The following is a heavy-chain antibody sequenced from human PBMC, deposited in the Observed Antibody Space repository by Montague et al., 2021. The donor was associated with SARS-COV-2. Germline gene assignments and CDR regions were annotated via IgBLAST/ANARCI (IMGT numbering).Heavy chain of an antibody. CDR3: ARGPRITMIVVVITDIWFDP. Sequence: SETLSLTCAVSGGSISSSNWWSWVRQPPGKGLEWIGEIYHSGSTNYNPSLKSRVTISVDTPKNQFSLKLSSVTAADTAVYYCARGPRITMIVVVITDIWFDPWGQGTLVTVSS. CDR1: GGSISSSNW. CDR2: IYHSGST. J-gene: IGHJ5*02. D-gene: IGHD3-22*01. V-gene: IGHV4-4*02.